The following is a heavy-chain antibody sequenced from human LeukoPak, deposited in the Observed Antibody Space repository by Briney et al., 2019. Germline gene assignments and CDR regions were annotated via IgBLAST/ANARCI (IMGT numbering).Heavy chain of an antibody. CDR2: IRYDGSDK. CDR1: GFTFSTYG. D-gene: IGHD1-26*01. V-gene: IGHV3-30*02. CDR3: ARDLNREWVDTFDI. J-gene: IGHJ3*02. Sequence: PGGPLRLSCSASGFTFSTYGMYWVRQAPDKGLQWVAFIRYDGSDKYYADSVKGRFTISRDNSENTVYLQMNSLRAEDTAVYYCARDLNREWVDTFDIWGQGTMVTVSS.